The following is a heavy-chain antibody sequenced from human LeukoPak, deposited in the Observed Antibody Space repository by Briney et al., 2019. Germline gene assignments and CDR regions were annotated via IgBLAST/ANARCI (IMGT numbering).Heavy chain of an antibody. J-gene: IGHJ5*02. CDR1: GYSFTSYW. CDR3: ARGCSSTSCWFDP. V-gene: IGHV5-10-1*01. D-gene: IGHD2-2*01. CDR2: IDPSDSYT. Sequence: GESLKTSCKGSGYSFTSYWISWVRQMPGKGLEWMGRIDPSDSYTNYSPSFQGHVTISADKSISTAYLQWSSLKASDTAMYYCARGCSSTSCWFDPWGQGTLVTVSS.